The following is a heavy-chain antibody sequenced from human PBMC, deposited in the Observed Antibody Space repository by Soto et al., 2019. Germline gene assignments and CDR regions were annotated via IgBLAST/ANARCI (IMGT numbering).Heavy chain of an antibody. J-gene: IGHJ4*02. CDR3: ARERANFGDLEY. Sequence: PXETLSLTFTVSGGSINSYYWTWIRQPAGKGLEWIGRIYTSGITNYNPSLKSRVTMSIGTSKSQFSLKLSSVTAADTALYYCARERANFGDLEYWGQGALVTVSS. CDR2: IYTSGIT. V-gene: IGHV4-4*07. CDR1: GGSINSYY. D-gene: IGHD4-17*01.